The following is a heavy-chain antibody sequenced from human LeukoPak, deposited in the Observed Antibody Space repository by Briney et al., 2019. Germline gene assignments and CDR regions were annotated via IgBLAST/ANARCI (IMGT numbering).Heavy chain of an antibody. J-gene: IGHJ4*02. V-gene: IGHV3-53*01. Sequence: GGSLRLSCAVSGFTVSSNYMSWVRQAPGKGLEWVSVIYDIGNTYYADSVKGRFTISRDTSKNTVYLQMNSLRPEDTAVYYCARGGMRRPYDCWGQGALVTVSS. CDR2: IYDIGNT. CDR1: GFTVSSNY. D-gene: IGHD1-14*01. CDR3: ARGGMRRPYDC.